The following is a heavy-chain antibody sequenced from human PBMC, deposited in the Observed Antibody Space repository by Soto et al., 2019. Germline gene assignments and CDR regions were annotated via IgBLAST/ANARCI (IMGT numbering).Heavy chain of an antibody. V-gene: IGHV3-21*01. CDR3: ASLTGTTSGNYGMDV. J-gene: IGHJ6*02. Sequence: GGSLRLSCAASGFTFSSYSMNWVRQAPGKGLEWVSSISSSSYIYYADSVKGRFTISRDNAKNSLYLQMNSLRAEDTAVYYCASLTGTTSGNYGMDVWGQGTTVTVSS. D-gene: IGHD1-20*01. CDR2: ISSSSYI. CDR1: GFTFSSYS.